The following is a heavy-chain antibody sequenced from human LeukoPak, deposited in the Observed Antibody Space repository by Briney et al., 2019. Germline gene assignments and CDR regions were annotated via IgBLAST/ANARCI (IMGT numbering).Heavy chain of an antibody. CDR2: IKSKTDGGTT. D-gene: IGHD6-19*01. CDR1: GFTFSNAW. Sequence: GGSLRLSCAASGFTFSNAWMSWVRQAPGKGLEWVGRIKSKTDGGTTEYAASVKGRFTISRDDSKSIAYLQMNSLKTEDTAVYYCTRAVGGGGWSEVDYWGQGTLVTVSS. V-gene: IGHV3-15*01. J-gene: IGHJ4*02. CDR3: TRAVGGGGWSEVDY.